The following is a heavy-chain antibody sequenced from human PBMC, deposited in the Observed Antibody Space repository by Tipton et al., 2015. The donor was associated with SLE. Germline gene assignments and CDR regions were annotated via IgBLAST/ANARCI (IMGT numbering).Heavy chain of an antibody. V-gene: IGHV3-64*01. J-gene: IGHJ6*03. D-gene: IGHD1-1*01. CDR3: ARAGTTSYYYYMDV. Sequence: SLRLSCAASGFTFSSYAMHWVRQAPGKGLEYVSAISSNGGSTYYANSVKGRFTISRDNSKNTLYLQMGSLRAEDMAVYYCARAGTTSYYYYMDVWGKGTTVTVSS. CDR2: ISSNGGST. CDR1: GFTFSSYA.